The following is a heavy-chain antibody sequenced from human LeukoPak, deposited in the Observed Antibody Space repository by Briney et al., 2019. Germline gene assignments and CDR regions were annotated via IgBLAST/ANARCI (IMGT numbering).Heavy chain of an antibody. J-gene: IGHJ5*02. V-gene: IGHV1-8*01. CDR2: MNPNSGNT. CDR1: GYTFTSYD. CDR3: ARGYCSGGSCYDWFDP. D-gene: IGHD2-15*01. Sequence: ASVKVSCKASGYTFTSYDINWVRQATGQGLEWMGWMNPNSGNTGYAQKFQGRVTMTRDMSTSTVYMELSSLRSEDTAVFYCARGYCSGGSCYDWFDPWGQGTLVTVSS.